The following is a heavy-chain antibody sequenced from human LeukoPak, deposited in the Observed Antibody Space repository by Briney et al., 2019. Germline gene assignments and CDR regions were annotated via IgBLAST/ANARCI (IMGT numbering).Heavy chain of an antibody. D-gene: IGHD6-6*01. J-gene: IGHJ5*02. CDR1: GGSISSGSYY. CDR3: ARYSIAAPKRQGFYWFDP. V-gene: IGHV4-39*07. Sequence: PSETLSLTCTVSGGSISSGSYYWGWIRQPPGKGLEWIGNIYYSGSTYYNPSLKSRVSISVDTSKNQFSLTLSSVTAPDTAVYYCARYSIAAPKRQGFYWFDPWGQGTLVTVSS. CDR2: IYYSGST.